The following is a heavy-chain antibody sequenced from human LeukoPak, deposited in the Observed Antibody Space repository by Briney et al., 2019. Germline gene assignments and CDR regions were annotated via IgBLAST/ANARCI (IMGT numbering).Heavy chain of an antibody. Sequence: GGSLRLSCGASGFXFSNCAIHWVRQAPGEGLEWVAVISYDGSHTNYAESVRGRFTISRDNSKNTLYLKMNSLRSEDTAIYYCTKEGHYGSGSYPFDYWGQGTLVTVSS. D-gene: IGHD3-10*01. J-gene: IGHJ4*02. CDR3: TKEGHYGSGSYPFDY. CDR1: GFXFSNCA. V-gene: IGHV3-30-3*01. CDR2: ISYDGSHT.